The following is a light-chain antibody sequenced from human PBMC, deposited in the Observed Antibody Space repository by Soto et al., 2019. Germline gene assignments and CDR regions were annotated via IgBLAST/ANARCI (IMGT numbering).Light chain of an antibody. CDR2: GAS. CDR3: QQYGSSQWT. J-gene: IGKJ1*01. Sequence: SQSPATVSVSPGEGATLTCRASQGIGDTLAWYQHKPGQTPRLLIYGASSRATGIPDRFSGSGSGTDFTLTISRLEPEDFAVYYCQQYGSSQWTFGQGTKVDI. CDR1: QGIGDT. V-gene: IGKV3-20*01.